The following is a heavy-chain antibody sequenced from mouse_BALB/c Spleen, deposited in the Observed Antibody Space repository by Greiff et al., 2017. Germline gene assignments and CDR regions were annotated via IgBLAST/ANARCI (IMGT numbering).Heavy chain of an antibody. CDR1: GYTFTSYW. V-gene: IGHV1S81*02. D-gene: IGHD1-1*01. CDR2: INPSNGRT. Sequence: VQLQQPGAELVKPGASVKLSCKASGYTFTSYWMHWVKQRPGQGLEWIGEINPSNGRTNYNEKFKSKATLTVDKSSSTAYMQLSSLTSEDSAVYYCARPSYYYGSSYWYFDVWGAGTTVTVSS. CDR3: ARPSYYYGSSYWYFDV. J-gene: IGHJ1*01.